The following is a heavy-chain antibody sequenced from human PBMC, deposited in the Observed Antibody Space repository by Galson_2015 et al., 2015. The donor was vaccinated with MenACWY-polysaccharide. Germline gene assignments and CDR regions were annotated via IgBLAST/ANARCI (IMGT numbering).Heavy chain of an antibody. Sequence: LSLTCTVSGGSVTNLSYYWSWLRQPPGKRPEWIGYMSYSGRGNQNPSLKSRVTISLDPSKNQFSLRLTSVTAADTAMYYCAREPTYSGSFGWFDPWGQGTLVTVSS. V-gene: IGHV4-61*01. J-gene: IGHJ5*02. D-gene: IGHD1-26*01. CDR1: GGSVTNLSYY. CDR2: MSYSGRG. CDR3: AREPTYSGSFGWFDP.